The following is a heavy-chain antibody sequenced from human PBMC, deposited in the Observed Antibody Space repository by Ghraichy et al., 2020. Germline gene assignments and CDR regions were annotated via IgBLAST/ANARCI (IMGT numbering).Heavy chain of an antibody. J-gene: IGHJ4*02. CDR2: INAGNGNT. Sequence: ASVKVSCKASGYTFTSYAMHWVRQAPGQRLEWMGWINAGNGNTKYSQKFQGRVTITRDTSASTDYMELSSLRSEDTAVYYCARWASGGVFDYWGQGTLVTVSS. V-gene: IGHV1-3*01. CDR1: GYTFTSYA. D-gene: IGHD2-8*02. CDR3: ARWASGGVFDY.